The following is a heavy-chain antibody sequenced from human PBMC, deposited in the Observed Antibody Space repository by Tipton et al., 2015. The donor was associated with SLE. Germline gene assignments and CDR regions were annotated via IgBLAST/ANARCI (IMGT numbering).Heavy chain of an antibody. J-gene: IGHJ2*01. CDR1: GGSISSNSYY. Sequence: TLSLTCTVSGGSISSNSYYWGWIRQPPGKGLEWIGSIYYTGNTYYNPSLKSRVTISVDTSKNHFSLRLSSVTAADTAVYFCARILFYGVSYWYFDLWGRGTLVTVSS. CDR2: IYYTGNT. CDR3: ARILFYGVSYWYFDL. D-gene: IGHD4-17*01. V-gene: IGHV4-39*07.